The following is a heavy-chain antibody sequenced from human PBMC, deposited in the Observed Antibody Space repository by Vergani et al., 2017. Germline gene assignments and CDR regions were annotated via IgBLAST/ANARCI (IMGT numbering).Heavy chain of an antibody. D-gene: IGHD1-7*01. CDR1: GYSFTSYW. CDR2: IDPSDSYT. Sequence: EVQLVQSGAEVKKPGESLRISCKGSGYSFTSYWISWVRQMPGKGLEWMGRIDPSDSYTNYSPSFQGHVTISADKSISTAYLQWSNLKASDTAMYYCARISITGTTYYYYGMDVWGQGTTVTVSS. J-gene: IGHJ6*02. V-gene: IGHV5-10-1*03. CDR3: ARISITGTTYYYYGMDV.